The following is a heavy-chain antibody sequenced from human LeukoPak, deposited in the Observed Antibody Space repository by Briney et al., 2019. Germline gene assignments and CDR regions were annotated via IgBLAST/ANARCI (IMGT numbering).Heavy chain of an antibody. J-gene: IGHJ1*01. V-gene: IGHV1-2*02. CDR3: ARGYYDSSDYEYFQH. D-gene: IGHD3-22*01. Sequence: ASVKVSCKASGYTFTSYDINWVRQAPGQGLEWMGWINPNSGGTNSAQKFQGRVTMTRDTSIITAYMELSGLRSDDTAVYFCARGYYDSSDYEYFQHWGQGTLVTVSS. CDR2: INPNSGGT. CDR1: GYTFTSYD.